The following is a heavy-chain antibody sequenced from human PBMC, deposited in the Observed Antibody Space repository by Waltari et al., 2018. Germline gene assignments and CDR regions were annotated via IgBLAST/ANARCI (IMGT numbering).Heavy chain of an antibody. CDR2: INHSGST. CDR3: ARGGLRKYDYVWGSYRYTGNCFNY. V-gene: IGHV4-34*01. J-gene: IGHJ4*02. D-gene: IGHD3-16*02. CDR1: GGSFSGYY. Sequence: QVQLQQWGAGLLKLSETLSLTCAVYGGSFSGYYWSWIRQPPGKGRGWTGEINHSGSTNYNPSLKSRVTISVDTSKNQFSLKLSSVTAADTAVYYCARGGLRKYDYVWGSYRYTGNCFNYWGQGTLVTVSS.